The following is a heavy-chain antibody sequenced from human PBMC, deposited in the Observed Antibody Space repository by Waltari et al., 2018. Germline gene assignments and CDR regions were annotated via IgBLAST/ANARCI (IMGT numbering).Heavy chain of an antibody. CDR3: AREEQEDYYMDV. Sequence: EVQLVESGGGLVKPGGSLRLSCAASGFTFSSYSMNWVRQAPGKGLEWVSSISSSSSYIYYADSVKGRFTISRDNAKNSLYLQMNSLRAEDTAVYYCAREEQEDYYMDVWGKGITVTISS. CDR2: ISSSSSYI. J-gene: IGHJ6*03. V-gene: IGHV3-21*01. CDR1: GFTFSSYS. D-gene: IGHD1-1*01.